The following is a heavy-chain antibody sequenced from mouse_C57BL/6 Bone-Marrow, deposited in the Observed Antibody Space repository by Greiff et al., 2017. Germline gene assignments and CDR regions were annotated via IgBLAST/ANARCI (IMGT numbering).Heavy chain of an antibody. CDR2: ISSGGSYT. V-gene: IGHV5-6*01. CDR3: ARQVWAWFAY. CDR1: GFTFSSYG. Sequence: EVHLVESGGDLVKPGGSLKFSCAASGFTFSSYGMSWVRQTPDKRLEWVATISSGGSYTYYPDSVKGRFTISRDNAKNTLYLQMSSLKSEDTAMYYCARQVWAWFAYWGQGTLVTVSA. D-gene: IGHD4-1*01. J-gene: IGHJ3*01.